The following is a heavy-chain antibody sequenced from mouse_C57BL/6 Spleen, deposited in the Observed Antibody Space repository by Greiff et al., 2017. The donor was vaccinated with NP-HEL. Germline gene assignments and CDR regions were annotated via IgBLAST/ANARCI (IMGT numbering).Heavy chain of an antibody. CDR3: ARRHYGSSRRAMDY. J-gene: IGHJ4*01. D-gene: IGHD1-1*01. Sequence: VQLQQPGAELVKPGASVKLSCKASGYTFTSYWMQWVKQRPGQGLEWIGEIDPSDSYTNYNQKFKGKATLTVDTSSSTAYMQLSSLTSEDSAVYYCARRHYGSSRRAMDYWGQGTSVTVSS. CDR1: GYTFTSYW. CDR2: IDPSDSYT. V-gene: IGHV1-50*01.